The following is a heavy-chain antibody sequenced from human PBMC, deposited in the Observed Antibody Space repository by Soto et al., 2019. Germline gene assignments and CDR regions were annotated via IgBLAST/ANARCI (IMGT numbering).Heavy chain of an antibody. CDR3: ARGMTTVTTLDY. V-gene: IGHV4-30-2*01. J-gene: IGHJ4*02. CDR1: GGSISSGGYS. CDR2: IYHSGST. Sequence: QLQLQESGSGLVKPSQTLSLTCAVSGGSISSGGYSWIWIRQPPGKGLEWIGYIYHSGSTYYNPSLKSRVTISLDRSKKQFSLKLSSVTAAETAVYYCARGMTTVTTLDYWGQGTLVTVSS. D-gene: IGHD4-17*01.